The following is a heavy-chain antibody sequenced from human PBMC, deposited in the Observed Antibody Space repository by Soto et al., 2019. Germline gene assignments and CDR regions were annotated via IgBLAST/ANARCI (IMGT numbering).Heavy chain of an antibody. CDR2: IYYSGST. V-gene: IGHV4-59*01. CDR3: ARAKEYYYGSGSIVWWFDP. CDR1: GGSITSYY. Sequence: SETLSLTCTVSGGSITSYYWSWIRQPPGKGLEWIGYIYYSGSTNYNPSLKSRVTISVDTSKDQFSLKLSSVTAADTAVYYCARAKEYYYGSGSIVWWFDPWGQGTLVTVSS. J-gene: IGHJ5*02. D-gene: IGHD3-10*01.